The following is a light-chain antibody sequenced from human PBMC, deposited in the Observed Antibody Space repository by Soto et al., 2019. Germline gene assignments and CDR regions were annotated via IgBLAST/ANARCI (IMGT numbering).Light chain of an antibody. CDR3: QQYNIDWT. Sequence: DIPMTQSPSTLSASVGDRVTISCRASQSISSWLAWYQQKPGKAPKLLISDASSLEGWVPSRFSGSGSGTELTLTISSLQPDDFATYYCQQYNIDWTFGQGTKVDI. J-gene: IGKJ1*01. CDR1: QSISSW. V-gene: IGKV1-5*01. CDR2: DAS.